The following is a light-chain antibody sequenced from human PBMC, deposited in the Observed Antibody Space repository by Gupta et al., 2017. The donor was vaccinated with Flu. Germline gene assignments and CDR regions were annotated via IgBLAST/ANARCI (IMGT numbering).Light chain of an antibody. Sequence: PSSLFASVGDRVTPTCRGSQSILNFVNGYEQTPGKAPNLRSLGAFSLQSGVSTRISVRGSGTDCTLTIGSVKPEVYSTYHCKQTHRTWTFGEGTKVEIK. CDR3: KQTHRTWT. J-gene: IGKJ1*01. CDR1: QSILNF. CDR2: GAF. V-gene: IGKV1-39*01.